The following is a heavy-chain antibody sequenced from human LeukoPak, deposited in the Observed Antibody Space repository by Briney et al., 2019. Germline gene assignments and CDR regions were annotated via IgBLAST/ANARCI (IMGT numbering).Heavy chain of an antibody. V-gene: IGHV3-30-3*01. CDR1: GFTFSNYA. J-gene: IGHJ3*02. CDR2: ISYDGTNK. D-gene: IGHD3-22*01. CDR3: ARAPMSYDSSGFGGAFDI. Sequence: GGSLRLSCAASGFTFSNYAMHWVRQAPGKGLEWVAVISYDGTNKHYADSVKGRFTISRDNSKNTMYLQMNSLRAEDTAMYYCARAPMSYDSSGFGGAFDIWGQGTMVTVSS.